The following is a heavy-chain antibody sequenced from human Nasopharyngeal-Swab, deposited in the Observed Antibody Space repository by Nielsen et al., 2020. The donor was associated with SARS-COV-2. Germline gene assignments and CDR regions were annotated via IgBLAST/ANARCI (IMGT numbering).Heavy chain of an antibody. CDR2: INAGNGDT. V-gene: IGHV1-3*01. J-gene: IGHJ6*03. CDR3: ARDPRPDYPYYMDV. Sequence: WVRQPPGQRLEWLGWINAGNGDTKYSQRFQGRVTITRDTSASIAYMDLTSLRSEDTAVYYCARDPRPDYPYYMDVWGKGTTVTVSS. D-gene: IGHD4-11*01.